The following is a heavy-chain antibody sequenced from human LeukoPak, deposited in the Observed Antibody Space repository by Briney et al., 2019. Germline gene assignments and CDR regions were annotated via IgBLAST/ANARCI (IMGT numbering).Heavy chain of an antibody. CDR3: ARGRGIAAAIGY. CDR1: GGSFSVYY. D-gene: IGHD6-13*01. V-gene: IGHV4-34*01. J-gene: IGHJ4*02. Sequence: SETLSLTCVVYGGSFSVYYWSWIRQPPGKGLEWIGEVNDSGSTNYNPSLKSRVTLSVDTSKNQFSLKLSSVTAADTAVYYCARGRGIAAAIGYWGQGTLVTVSS. CDR2: VNDSGST.